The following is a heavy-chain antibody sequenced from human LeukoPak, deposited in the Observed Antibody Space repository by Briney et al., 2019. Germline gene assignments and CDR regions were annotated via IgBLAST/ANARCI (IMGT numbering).Heavy chain of an antibody. CDR3: AKDPARNYYDSSGYGRIDY. Sequence: GGSLRLSCAASGFTFSSYAMSWVRQAPGNGLEWVSAICGSGGSTYYADSVKGRFTISRGNSKNTLYLQMNSLRAEDTAVYYCAKDPARNYYDSSGYGRIDYWGQGTLVTVSS. V-gene: IGHV3-23*01. J-gene: IGHJ4*02. CDR2: ICGSGGST. D-gene: IGHD3-22*01. CDR1: GFTFSSYA.